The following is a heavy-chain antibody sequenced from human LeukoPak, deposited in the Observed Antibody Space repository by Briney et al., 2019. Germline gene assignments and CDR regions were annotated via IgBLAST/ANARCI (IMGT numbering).Heavy chain of an antibody. CDR1: GFTFSSCA. D-gene: IGHD1-26*01. CDR3: AKYSGDYFGDY. J-gene: IGHJ4*02. Sequence: GGSLRLSCAASGFTFSSCAMSWVRQAPGKGLEWVSGISASGGHTFYADSVKGRFSISRDNSKNTLYLQMNSLRVEDTAICYCAKYSGDYFGDYWGQGNLVTVSS. V-gene: IGHV3-23*01. CDR2: ISASGGHT.